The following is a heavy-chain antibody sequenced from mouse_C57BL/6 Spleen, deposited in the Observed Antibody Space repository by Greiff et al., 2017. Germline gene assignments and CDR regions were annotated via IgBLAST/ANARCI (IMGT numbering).Heavy chain of an antibody. J-gene: IGHJ3*01. Sequence: VKLQQPGAELVKPGASVKLSCKASGYTFTSYWMHWVKQRPGQGLEWIGMIHPNSGSTNYNEKFKSKATLTVDKSSSTAYMQLSSLTSEDSAVYYCARSSITTVVATPSYWGQGTLVTVSA. CDR2: IHPNSGST. CDR3: ARSSITTVVATPSY. V-gene: IGHV1-64*01. D-gene: IGHD1-1*01. CDR1: GYTFTSYW.